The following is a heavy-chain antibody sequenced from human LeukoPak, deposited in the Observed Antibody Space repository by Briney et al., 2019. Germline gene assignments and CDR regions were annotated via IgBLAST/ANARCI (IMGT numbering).Heavy chain of an antibody. CDR3: AKANYDTTIYPGY. J-gene: IGHJ4*02. CDR2: INQNGTRE. Sequence: GGSLRLSCAASGFTFSKYYMTWVRQSPGKGLEWVANINQNGTRENYLTSVKGRFTISRDNAKASLYLQLDSLRAEDSAIYYFAKANYDTTIYPGYWGQGALSSSPQ. CDR1: GFTFSKYY. V-gene: IGHV3-7*01. D-gene: IGHD3-16*01.